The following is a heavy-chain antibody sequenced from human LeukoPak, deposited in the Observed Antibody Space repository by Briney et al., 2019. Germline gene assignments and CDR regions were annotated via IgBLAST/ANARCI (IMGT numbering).Heavy chain of an antibody. CDR2: INHSGST. Sequence: ASETLSLTCAVYGGSFSGYYWSWIRLPPGKGLEWIGEINHSGSTNYNPSLKSRVTISVDTSKNQFSLKLSSVTAADTAVYYCATTGAADGNWGQGTLVTVSS. J-gene: IGHJ4*02. CDR1: GGSFSGYY. D-gene: IGHD3-10*01. V-gene: IGHV4-34*01. CDR3: ATTGAADGN.